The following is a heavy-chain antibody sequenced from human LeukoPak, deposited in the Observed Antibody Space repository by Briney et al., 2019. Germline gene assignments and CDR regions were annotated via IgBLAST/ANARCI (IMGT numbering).Heavy chain of an antibody. D-gene: IGHD1-26*01. CDR2: IIPIFGTA. V-gene: IGHV1-69*05. Sequence: GASVKVSCKASGGTFSSYAINWVRQAPGQGLEWMGGIIPIFGTANYAQKFQGRLTITTDESTSTAYTELSSLRSEDTAVYYCARVFARGGGISGSYYYYWGQGTLVTVSS. CDR3: ARVFARGGGISGSYYYY. J-gene: IGHJ4*02. CDR1: GGTFSSYA.